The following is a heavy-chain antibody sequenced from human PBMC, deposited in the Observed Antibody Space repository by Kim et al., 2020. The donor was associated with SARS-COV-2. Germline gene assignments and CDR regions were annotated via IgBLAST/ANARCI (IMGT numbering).Heavy chain of an antibody. V-gene: IGHV3-9*01. CDR3: AKDLKAPFIAVAGLDY. CDR1: GFTFGDYA. J-gene: IGHJ4*02. CDR2: ISWNSGSI. Sequence: GGSLRLSCAASGFTFGDYAMHWVRQAPGKGLEWVSGISWNSGSIGYADSVKGRFTISRDNAKNSLYLQMNSLRAEDTALYYCAKDLKAPFIAVAGLDYWGEGTLVTVSS. D-gene: IGHD6-19*01.